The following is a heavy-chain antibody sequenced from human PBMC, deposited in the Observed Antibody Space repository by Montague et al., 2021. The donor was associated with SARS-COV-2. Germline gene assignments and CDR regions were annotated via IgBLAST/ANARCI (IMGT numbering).Heavy chain of an antibody. CDR3: ARHLRVTTVTSHMYHYAMDV. V-gene: IGHV4-59*08. CDR1: GDSISNYS. CDR2: IYYRGRT. J-gene: IGHJ6*02. D-gene: IGHD4-11*01. Sequence: SETLSLTCSVSGDSISNYSWSWIRQSPGKGLEWIGYIYYRGRTNYNPSLTSRVTISVDTSKNQVSLKLTSVTAADTAVYYCARHLRVTTVTSHMYHYAMDVWGQGTTVTVSS.